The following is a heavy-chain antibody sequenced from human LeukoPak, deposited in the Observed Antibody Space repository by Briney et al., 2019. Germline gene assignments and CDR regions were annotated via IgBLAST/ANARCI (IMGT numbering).Heavy chain of an antibody. Sequence: GGSLRLSCAASGFTFSSYGMHWVRQAPGKGLEWVAVISYDGSNKYYADSVKGRFTISRDNSKNTLYLQMNSLRAEDTAMYYCAKLVSYGTGGSFDYWGQGTLVTVSS. CDR2: ISYDGSNK. D-gene: IGHD5-18*01. V-gene: IGHV3-30*18. CDR3: AKLVSYGTGGSFDY. CDR1: GFTFSSYG. J-gene: IGHJ4*02.